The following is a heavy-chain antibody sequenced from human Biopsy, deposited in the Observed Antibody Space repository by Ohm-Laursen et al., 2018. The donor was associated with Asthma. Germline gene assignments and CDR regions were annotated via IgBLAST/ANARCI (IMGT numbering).Heavy chain of an antibody. CDR3: ARAVQSDDFVTGYYNSYFDF. D-gene: IGHD3-9*01. V-gene: IGHV2-5*01. J-gene: IGHJ4*01. CDR1: GFSLINSGVG. CDR2: IYGNDDR. Sequence: TQTLTLTSSFSGFSLINSGVGVGWIRQPPGKAPEWLALIYGNDDRDYSQSLKSRLTITKDTSRRQVVLKMTNTDPVDTGTYFCARAVQSDDFVTGYYNSYFDFWGQGSLVSVSS.